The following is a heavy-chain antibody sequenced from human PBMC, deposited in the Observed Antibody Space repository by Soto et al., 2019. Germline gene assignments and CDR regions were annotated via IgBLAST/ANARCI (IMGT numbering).Heavy chain of an antibody. V-gene: IGHV4-59*12. Sequence: KTSETLSLTCTVSGGSISDYYWSWIRQPPGKGLEWIGYIYYTGSTNYNPSLKSRVTISVDTSKNQFSLKLSSVTAADTAVYYCAREFLVYCRGGSCSRSFDFWGQGILVTVSS. CDR1: GGSISDYY. CDR2: IYYTGST. CDR3: AREFLVYCRGGSCSRSFDF. D-gene: IGHD2-15*01. J-gene: IGHJ5*01.